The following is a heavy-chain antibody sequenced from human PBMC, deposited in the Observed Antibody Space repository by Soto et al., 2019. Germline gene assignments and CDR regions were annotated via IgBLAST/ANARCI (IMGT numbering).Heavy chain of an antibody. D-gene: IGHD6-13*01. Sequence: PCGSLRLSCAASGFTVSSNYMSWVRQAPGKGLEWVSVIYSGGSTYYADSVKGRFTISRDNSKNTLYNQMKSLRTEDTAVYYCARVFLVPAAGTEWFDPWGQGTMVTVSS. V-gene: IGHV3-53*01. CDR1: GFTVSSNY. J-gene: IGHJ5*02. CDR3: ARVFLVPAAGTEWFDP. CDR2: IYSGGST.